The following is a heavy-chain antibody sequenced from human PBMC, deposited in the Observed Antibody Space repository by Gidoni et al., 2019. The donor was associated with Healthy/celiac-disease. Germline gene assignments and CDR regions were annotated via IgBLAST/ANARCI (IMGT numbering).Heavy chain of an antibody. CDR3: ARDRCSGGSCYGWFDP. Sequence: SRVTISVDRSKNQFSLKLSSVTAADTAVYYCARDRCSGGSCYGWFDPWGQGTLVTVSS. J-gene: IGHJ5*02. D-gene: IGHD2-15*01. V-gene: IGHV4-30-2*01.